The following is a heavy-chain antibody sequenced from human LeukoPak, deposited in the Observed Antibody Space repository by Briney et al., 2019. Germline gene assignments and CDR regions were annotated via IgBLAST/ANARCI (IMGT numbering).Heavy chain of an antibody. V-gene: IGHV3-21*01. CDR1: GFTFTTFI. D-gene: IGHD4-17*01. J-gene: IGHJ4*02. CDR2: ISSSSDYI. Sequence: PGGSLRLSCAASGFTFTTFIMNWVRQSPGKGLEWVTCISSSSDYIYYADSVKGRFTISRDNSRNSLYLQMNSLRAEDTAVYYCAGRDYGDYFFDSWGQGTLVTVSS. CDR3: AGRDYGDYFFDS.